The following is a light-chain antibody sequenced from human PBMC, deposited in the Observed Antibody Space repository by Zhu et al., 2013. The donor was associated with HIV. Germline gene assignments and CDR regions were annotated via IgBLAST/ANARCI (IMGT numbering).Light chain of an antibody. CDR2: DAS. J-gene: IGKJ2*03. CDR1: QSVNSY. CDR3: HQRSNWPHS. Sequence: EIVLTQSPGTLSLSPGERATLSCRASQSVNSYLAWYQQKPGQPPRLLIYDASNRATGIPARFSGSGSGTDFTLTISSLEPEDFAVYYCHQRSNWPHSFGQGTKLEIK. V-gene: IGKV3-11*01.